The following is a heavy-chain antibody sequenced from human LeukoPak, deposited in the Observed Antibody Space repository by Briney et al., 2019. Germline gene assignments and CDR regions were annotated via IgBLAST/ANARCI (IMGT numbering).Heavy chain of an antibody. D-gene: IGHD6-19*01. CDR2: INPNSGGT. Sequence: GASVKVSCKASGYTFTGYYMHWVRQAPGQGLEWMGWINPNSGGTNYAQKFQGRVTMTRDTSISTAYMELSRLRSDDTAVYYCAREFVAVAGTRYFQHRGQGTLVTVSS. V-gene: IGHV1-2*02. CDR3: AREFVAVAGTRYFQH. CDR1: GYTFTGYY. J-gene: IGHJ1*01.